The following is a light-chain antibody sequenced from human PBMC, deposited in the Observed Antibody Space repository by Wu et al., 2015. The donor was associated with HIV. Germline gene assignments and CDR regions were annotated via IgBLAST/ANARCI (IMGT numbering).Light chain of an antibody. J-gene: IGKJ2*01. Sequence: EIVLTQSPGTLSLSPGERISLSCRASQSVSSSFLAWYQQTPGQAPRLLIYRTSMKATGIPDRFSGSGSGTDFTLTINRMEPEDFAVYYCHQYGSSPGTFGLGDQAGDQT. CDR3: HQYGSSPGT. CDR1: QSVSSSF. V-gene: IGKV3-20*01. CDR2: RTS.